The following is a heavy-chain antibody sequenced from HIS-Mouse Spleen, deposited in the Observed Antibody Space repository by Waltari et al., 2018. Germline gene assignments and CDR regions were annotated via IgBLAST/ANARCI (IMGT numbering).Heavy chain of an antibody. CDR2: IYYGGGT. CDR1: GGSISSSSYY. Sequence: QLQLQESGPGLVKPSETLSLTCTVSGGSISSSSYYWGWIRQPPGKGLEWIGSIYYGGGTYYNPSLKSRVTISVDTSKNQFSLKLSSVTAADTAVYYCARGASAFDIWGQGTMVTVSS. J-gene: IGHJ3*02. V-gene: IGHV4-39*07. CDR3: ARGASAFDI.